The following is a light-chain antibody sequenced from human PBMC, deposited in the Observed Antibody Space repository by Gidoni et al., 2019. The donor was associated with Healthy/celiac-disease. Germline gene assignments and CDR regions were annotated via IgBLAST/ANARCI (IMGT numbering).Light chain of an antibody. CDR2: AAS. Sequence: DIQTTQPPSSLSASVGDRVTITCRASQSISSYLNWYQQKPGKAPKLLIYAASRLQSGVPSRFSGSGSGTDFTLTISSLQPEDFATYYGQQSYSTPASSFTFGPGTKVDIK. J-gene: IGKJ3*01. CDR3: QQSYSTPASSFT. V-gene: IGKV1-39*01. CDR1: QSISSY.